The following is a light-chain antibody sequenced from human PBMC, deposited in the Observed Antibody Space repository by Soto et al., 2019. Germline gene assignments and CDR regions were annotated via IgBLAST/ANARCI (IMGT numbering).Light chain of an antibody. CDR1: QSVSSY. CDR3: QQLSNWPPGWT. V-gene: IGKV3-11*01. Sequence: EIVLTQSPATLSLSPGERATLSCRASQSVSSYLAWYQQKPGQAPRLLIYDASNRATGIPARFSGSGSGTDFTLTISSLEPEDFAVYYCQQLSNWPPGWTFGQGTKVDIK. J-gene: IGKJ1*01. CDR2: DAS.